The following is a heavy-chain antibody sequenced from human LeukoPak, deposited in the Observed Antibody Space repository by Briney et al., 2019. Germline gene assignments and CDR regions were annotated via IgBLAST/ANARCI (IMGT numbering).Heavy chain of an antibody. J-gene: IGHJ4*02. CDR3: AKDRESSSVYHYFDY. CDR2: IRYGGSN. CDR1: GFSFTNYG. V-gene: IGHV3-30*02. D-gene: IGHD3-22*01. Sequence: GGPLRLSCAASGFSFTNYGMHGARQPPGKGREGVAFIRYGGSNNYADSVKGRVTISRDSSKKTLYLQMSRLRAEDTAGYYCAKDRESSSVYHYFDYWGQGTLVTVSS.